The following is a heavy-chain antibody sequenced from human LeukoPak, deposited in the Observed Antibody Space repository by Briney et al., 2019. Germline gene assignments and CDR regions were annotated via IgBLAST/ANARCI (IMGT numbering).Heavy chain of an antibody. D-gene: IGHD2-21*02. V-gene: IGHV1-46*01. Sequence: AASVTVSCKASGYTFTNYYIHWVRQAHGQGLEWMGIINPSGGSTNYAQKFQGRVTMTRDTSTSTVYMELSSLRSEDTAVYYCARDPSGGDYYFDYWGQGTLVTVSS. CDR1: GYTFTNYY. CDR2: INPSGGST. J-gene: IGHJ4*02. CDR3: ARDPSGGDYYFDY.